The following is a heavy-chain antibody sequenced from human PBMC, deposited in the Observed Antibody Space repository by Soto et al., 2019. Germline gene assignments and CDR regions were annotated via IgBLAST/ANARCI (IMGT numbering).Heavy chain of an antibody. Sequence: PGGSLRLXCTASGFTFSDYAMRWVRQAPGKGLEWVGRIRSKANSYATAYADSVKGRFTISRDNSKNTLYLQMNSLRAEDTAVYYCANEDSSGYPFDYWGQGTLVTVSS. CDR2: IRSKANSYAT. D-gene: IGHD3-22*01. CDR3: ANEDSSGYPFDY. CDR1: GFTFSDYA. J-gene: IGHJ4*02. V-gene: IGHV3-73*01.